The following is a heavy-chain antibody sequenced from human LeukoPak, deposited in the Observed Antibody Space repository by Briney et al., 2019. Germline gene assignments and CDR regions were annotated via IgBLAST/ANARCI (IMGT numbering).Heavy chain of an antibody. D-gene: IGHD3-10*01. CDR2: IVVGSGNT. CDR1: GFTFTSSA. Sequence: GASVKVSCKASGFTFTSSAVQWVRQARGQRLEWIGCIVVGSGNTNYAQNFQERVTITRDMSTSTAYIGLSSLRSEDTAVYYCAADPISSYYYGSGSFDYWGQGTLVTVSS. CDR3: AADPISSYYYGSGSFDY. J-gene: IGHJ4*02. V-gene: IGHV1-58*01.